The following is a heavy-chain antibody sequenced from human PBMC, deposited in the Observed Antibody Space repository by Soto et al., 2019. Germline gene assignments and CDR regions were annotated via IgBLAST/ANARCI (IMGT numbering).Heavy chain of an antibody. CDR2: IYYSGST. CDR3: VAGLAGVIFDY. Sequence: SETLSLTCTVSGGSISSYYWSWIRQPPGKGLEWIGYIYYSGSTNYNPSLKSRVTISVDTSKNQFSLKLSSVTAADTAVYYCVAGLAGVIFDYWGQGTLVTVSS. J-gene: IGHJ4*02. D-gene: IGHD2-21*01. V-gene: IGHV4-59*01. CDR1: GGSISSYY.